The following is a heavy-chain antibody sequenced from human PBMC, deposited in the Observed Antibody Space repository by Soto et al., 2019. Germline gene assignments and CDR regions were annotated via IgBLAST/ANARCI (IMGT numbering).Heavy chain of an antibody. D-gene: IGHD3-16*01. V-gene: IGHV4-59*01. J-gene: IGHJ4*02. CDR2: IYYSGST. CDR1: GGSISSYY. CDR3: AGDLGVGDHRYGYRRATAYFDY. Sequence: SETLSLTCTVSGGSISSYYWSWIRQPPGKGLEWIGYIYYSGSTNYNPSLKSRVTISVDTSKNQFSLKLSSVTAAEPAVYYCAGDLGVGDHRYGYRRATAYFDYWGQGTLVTVSS.